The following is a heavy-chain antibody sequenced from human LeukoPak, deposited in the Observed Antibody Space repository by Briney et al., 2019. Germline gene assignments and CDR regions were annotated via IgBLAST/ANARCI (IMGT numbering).Heavy chain of an antibody. V-gene: IGHV1-8*01. CDR1: GYTFTSYD. CDR2: MNPNSGNT. J-gene: IGHJ6*02. D-gene: IGHD6-19*01. Sequence: ASVKVSCKASGYTFTSYDINWVGQATGQGLDWMGWMNPNSGNTGYAQKFQGRVTITRNTSISTAYLELSSLRSEDTAVYYCASWGQYSSGWEDYYYGMDVWGQGTTVTVSS. CDR3: ASWGQYSSGWEDYYYGMDV.